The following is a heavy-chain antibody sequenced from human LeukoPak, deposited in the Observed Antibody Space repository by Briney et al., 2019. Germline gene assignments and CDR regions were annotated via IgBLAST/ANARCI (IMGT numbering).Heavy chain of an antibody. CDR2: ISYDGSNK. V-gene: IGHV3-30*18. CDR3: AKVGKGAAAGRDY. D-gene: IGHD6-13*01. Sequence: GGSLRLSCAASGFTFSSYGMHWVRQAPGKGLEWVAVISYDGSNKYYADSVKGRFTISRDNSKNTLYLQMNSLRAEDTAVYYCAKVGKGAAAGRDYWGQGTLVTVSS. J-gene: IGHJ4*02. CDR1: GFTFSSYG.